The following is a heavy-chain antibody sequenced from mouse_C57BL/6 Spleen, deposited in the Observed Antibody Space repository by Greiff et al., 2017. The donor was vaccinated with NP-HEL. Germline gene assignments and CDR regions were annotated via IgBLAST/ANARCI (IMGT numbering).Heavy chain of an antibody. Sequence: EVQLQESGPGLVKPSQSLSLTCSVTGYSITSGYYWNWIRQFPGNKLEWMGYISYDGSNNYNPSLKNRISITRDTSKNPLFLKLNSVTTEDTATYYCARGGPGYAMDYWGQGTSVTVSS. CDR1: GYSITSGYY. CDR2: ISYDGSN. J-gene: IGHJ4*01. CDR3: ARGGPGYAMDY. V-gene: IGHV3-6*01.